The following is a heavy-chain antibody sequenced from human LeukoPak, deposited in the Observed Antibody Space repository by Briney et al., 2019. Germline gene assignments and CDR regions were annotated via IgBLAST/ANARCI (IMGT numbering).Heavy chain of an antibody. J-gene: IGHJ4*02. V-gene: IGHV4-34*01. D-gene: IGHD4-17*01. Sequence: SETLSLTCAVYGGSFSGYYWSWIRQPPGKGLEWIGEIKHSGSTNYNPSLKSRVTISVDTSKNQFSLKLSSVTAADTAVYYCATGEGSYCDSAASPFDYWGQGTLVTVSS. CDR1: GGSFSGYY. CDR2: IKHSGST. CDR3: ATGEGSYCDSAASPFDY.